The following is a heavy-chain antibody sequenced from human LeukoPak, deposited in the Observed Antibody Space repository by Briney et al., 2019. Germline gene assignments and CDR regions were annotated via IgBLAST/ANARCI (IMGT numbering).Heavy chain of an antibody. CDR2: VSGGGGGT. Sequence: PGGSLRLSCAASGFTFSSYAMMWVRQAPGKGLEWVSTVSGGGGGTYYADSVKGRFTISRDNSKNTLYLQMYSLRGEDTAVYYCAKGAAAGQVDWFDLWGQGTLVTVSS. CDR1: GFTFSSYA. V-gene: IGHV3-23*01. CDR3: AKGAAAGQVDWFDL. D-gene: IGHD6-13*01. J-gene: IGHJ5*02.